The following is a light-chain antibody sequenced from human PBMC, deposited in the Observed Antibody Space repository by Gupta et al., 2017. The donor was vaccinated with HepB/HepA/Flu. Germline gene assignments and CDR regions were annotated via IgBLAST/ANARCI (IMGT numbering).Light chain of an antibody. CDR2: GAS. J-gene: IGKJ1*01. V-gene: IGKV3-20*01. CDR3: QQYGSSPWT. Sequence: DIVLTQSPGTLSLSPGERATLSCRASQSVSSSYLAWYQQKPGQAPRLLIYGASSRATGIPDRFSVSGSGTDFTLTISRLEPEDFAVYYCQQYGSSPWTFGQGTKVEIK. CDR1: QSVSSSY.